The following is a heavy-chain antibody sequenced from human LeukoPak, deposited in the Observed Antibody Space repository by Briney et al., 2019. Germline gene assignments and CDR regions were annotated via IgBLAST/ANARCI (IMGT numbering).Heavy chain of an antibody. CDR3: ARDKHSSSTFDY. V-gene: IGHV3-23*01. CDR1: GFTFSSYA. D-gene: IGHD6-6*01. Sequence: GGSLRLSCAASGFTFSSYAMSWVRQAPGKGLEWVSAISGSGGSTYYADSVKGRFTISRDNSKNTLYLQMNSLRAEDTAVYYCARDKHSSSTFDYWGQGTLATVSS. J-gene: IGHJ4*02. CDR2: ISGSGGST.